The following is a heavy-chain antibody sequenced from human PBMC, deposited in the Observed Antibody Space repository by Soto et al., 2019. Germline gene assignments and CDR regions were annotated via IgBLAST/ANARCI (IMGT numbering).Heavy chain of an antibody. CDR3: ARDSLEYYYDSSGSHYFDY. Sequence: PGWSLRLSCAASGFTFSSYAMHWVRQAPGKGLEWVAVISYDGSNKYYADSVRGRFTISRDNSKNTLYLQMNSLRAEDTAVYYCARDSLEYYYDSSGSHYFDYWGQGTLVTVSS. CDR1: GFTFSSYA. D-gene: IGHD3-22*01. J-gene: IGHJ4*02. CDR2: ISYDGSNK. V-gene: IGHV3-30-3*01.